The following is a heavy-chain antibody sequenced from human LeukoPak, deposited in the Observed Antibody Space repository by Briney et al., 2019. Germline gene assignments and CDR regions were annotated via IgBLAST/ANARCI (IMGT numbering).Heavy chain of an antibody. CDR3: AKDEGGFGSSGRGTYNYYYYCYMDV. J-gene: IGHJ6*03. Sequence: AGGSLRLSCAASGFTFSSYEMNWVRQAPGKRLEWVSYISSSGSTMYYADSVKGRFTISRDNAKNSLYLQMNSLRAEDTAVYYCAKDEGGFGSSGRGTYNYYYYCYMDVWGKGTTVTISS. CDR2: ISSSGSTM. D-gene: IGHD6-19*01. V-gene: IGHV3-48*03. CDR1: GFTFSSYE.